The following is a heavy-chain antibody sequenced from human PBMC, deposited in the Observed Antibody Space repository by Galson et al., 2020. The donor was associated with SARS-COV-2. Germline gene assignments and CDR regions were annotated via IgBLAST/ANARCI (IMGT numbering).Heavy chain of an antibody. CDR1: GFTFSSYA. CDR2: ISYDGSNK. J-gene: IGHJ4*02. Sequence: LSLTCAASGFTFSSYAMHWVRQAPGKGLEWVAVISYDGSNKYYADSVKGRFTISRDNSKNTLYLQMNSLRAEDTAVYYCARDPGVEEIWFGESQPYFDYWGQGTLVTVSS. V-gene: IGHV3-30*04. D-gene: IGHD3-10*01. CDR3: ARDPGVEEIWFGESQPYFDY.